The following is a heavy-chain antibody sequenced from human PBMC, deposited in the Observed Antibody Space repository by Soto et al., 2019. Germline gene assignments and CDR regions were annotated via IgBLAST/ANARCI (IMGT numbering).Heavy chain of an antibody. V-gene: IGHV3-64D*06. CDR1: GFTSKNHA. D-gene: IGHD6-19*01. CDR3: AKDRVSEHNNGWPQGS. J-gene: IGHJ4*02. CDR2: VSTNGGST. Sequence: PGGSLRLSCSASGFTSKNHAMHWVRQAAGKGLEYVAAVSTNGGSTEYADAMKGRFFISRDNSRDKVYLQMTSLTSEDTAVYYCAKDRVSEHNNGWPQGSWGQGTQVTVSS.